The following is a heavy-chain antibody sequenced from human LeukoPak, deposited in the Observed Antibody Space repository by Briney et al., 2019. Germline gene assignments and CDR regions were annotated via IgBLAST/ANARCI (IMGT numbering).Heavy chain of an antibody. CDR3: TRDGDYGDYQYMLDY. CDR2: IRSKAYGGTT. D-gene: IGHD4-17*01. J-gene: IGHJ4*02. CDR1: GFTFGDYA. V-gene: IGHV3-49*04. Sequence: PGGSLRLSCTASGFTFGDYAMSWVRQAPGKGLEWVGFIRSKAYGGTTEYAASVKGRFTISGDDSKSIAYLQMNSLKTEDTAVYYCTRDGDYGDYQYMLDYWGQGTLVTVSS.